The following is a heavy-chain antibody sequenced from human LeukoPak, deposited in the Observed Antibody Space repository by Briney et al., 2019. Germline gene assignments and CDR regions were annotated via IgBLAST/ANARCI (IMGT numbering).Heavy chain of an antibody. V-gene: IGHV3-23*01. CDR1: GFTFSSYA. J-gene: IGHJ4*02. D-gene: IGHD3-22*01. CDR3: AKGYYYDTSGYHTYFDY. CDR2: ISGSGVTT. Sequence: GGSLRLSCAASGFTFSSYAINWVRQAPGKGLEWVSAISGSGVTTYYADSVKGRFTISRDNSKNTLYLQMNSLRAEDTAVYYCAKGYYYDTSGYHTYFDYWGQGTLVTVSS.